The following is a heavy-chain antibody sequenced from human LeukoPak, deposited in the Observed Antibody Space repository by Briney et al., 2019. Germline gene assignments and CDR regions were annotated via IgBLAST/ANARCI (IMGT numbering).Heavy chain of an antibody. J-gene: IGHJ5*02. CDR3: AGTYYDILTSPQNWLDP. CDR1: GFTVSSNY. V-gene: IGHV3-30*02. CDR2: IRYDGSNK. Sequence: GGSLRLSCAASGFTVSSNYMSWVRQAPGKGLEWVAFIRYDGSNKYYADSVKGRFTMSRDNSKNTLYLQMNSLRAEDTGVYYCAGTYYDILTSPQNWLDPWGQGTLVTVSS. D-gene: IGHD3-9*01.